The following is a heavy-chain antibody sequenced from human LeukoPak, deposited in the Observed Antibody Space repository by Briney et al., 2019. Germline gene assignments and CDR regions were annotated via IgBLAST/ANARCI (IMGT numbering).Heavy chain of an antibody. J-gene: IGHJ4*02. CDR2: INHSGST. V-gene: IGHV4-34*01. CDR3: ARAAAGTPYYFDY. CDR1: GGSFSGYY. D-gene: IGHD6-13*01. Sequence: SETLSLTCAVYGGSFSGYYWSWIRQPPGKGLEWIGEINHSGSTNYNPSLKSRVTISVDTSKNQFSLKLSSVTAADTAVYYCARAAAGTPYYFDYWGQGTLVTVSS.